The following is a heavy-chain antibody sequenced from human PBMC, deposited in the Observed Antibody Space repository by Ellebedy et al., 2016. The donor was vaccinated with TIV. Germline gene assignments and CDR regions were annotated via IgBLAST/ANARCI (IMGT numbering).Heavy chain of an antibody. CDR1: GGSVSSGSYY. CDR2: IYYSGST. D-gene: IGHD1-20*01. J-gene: IGHJ4*02. V-gene: IGHV4-61*01. Sequence: SETLSLXXTVSGGSVSSGSYYWSWIRQPPGKGLEWIGYIYYSGSTNYNPSLKSRVTISVDTSKNQFSLKLSSVTAADTAVYYCARGGSKSNWYQPFDSWGQGILVTVSS. CDR3: ARGGSKSNWYQPFDS.